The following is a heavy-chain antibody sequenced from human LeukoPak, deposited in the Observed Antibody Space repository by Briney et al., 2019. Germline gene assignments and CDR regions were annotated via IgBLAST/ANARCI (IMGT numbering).Heavy chain of an antibody. CDR2: TYYRSKWYN. Sequence: SQTLSLTCAISGDSVSSNSAAWNWIRQSPSRGLEWLGRTYYRSKWYNDYAVSVKSRITINPDTSKNQFSLKLSSVTAADTAVYYCARLLAARSYYYYYGMDVWGQGTTVTVSS. D-gene: IGHD6-6*01. CDR1: GDSVSSNSAA. CDR3: ARLLAARSYYYYYGMDV. J-gene: IGHJ6*02. V-gene: IGHV6-1*01.